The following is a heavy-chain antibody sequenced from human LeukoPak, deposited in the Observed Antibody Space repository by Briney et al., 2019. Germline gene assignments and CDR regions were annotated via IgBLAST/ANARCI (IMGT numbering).Heavy chain of an antibody. V-gene: IGHV1-8*01. CDR1: GYAFTSYD. D-gene: IGHD3-22*01. Sequence: ASVKVSCKASGYAFTSYDFNWVRQATGQRPEWMGWMSPNSGDTGYAQKFQDRVTMTRNTSISTAYMELSSLRSDDTAVYYCARGLIYYDSRGHYLAERPYFDYWGQGTLVTVSS. CDR3: ARGLIYYDSRGHYLAERPYFDY. J-gene: IGHJ4*02. CDR2: MSPNSGDT.